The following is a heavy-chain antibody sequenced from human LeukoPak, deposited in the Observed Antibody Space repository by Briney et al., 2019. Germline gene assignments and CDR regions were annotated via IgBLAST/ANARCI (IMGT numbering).Heavy chain of an antibody. CDR1: GFTFSSFD. CDR2: IGTASDT. V-gene: IGHV3-13*01. D-gene: IGHD1-1*01. CDR3: ASVPARGIYYYRVV. Sequence: GGSLRLSCAASGFTFSSFDMHWVRQPTGQGLEWVSTIGTASDTYYPGSVEGRFTLSRDNAKNSLYLQMNSLTAGDTAVYYCASVPARGIYYYRVVRGKGTTVTVSS. J-gene: IGHJ6*03.